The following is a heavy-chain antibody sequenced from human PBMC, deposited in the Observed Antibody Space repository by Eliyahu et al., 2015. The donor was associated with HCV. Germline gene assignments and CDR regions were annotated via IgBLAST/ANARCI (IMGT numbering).Heavy chain of an antibody. Sequence: QVQLVESGGGVVQPGRSLXLXCAASGFTFXXYGMHWVRQAPGKGLEWVAVIWYDGSNKYYADSVKGRFTISRDNSKNTLYLQMNSLRAEDTAVYYCARDLKKYSSSRNWFDPWGQGTLVTVSS. D-gene: IGHD6-13*01. J-gene: IGHJ5*02. CDR2: IWYDGSNK. V-gene: IGHV3-33*01. CDR3: ARDLKKYSSSRNWFDP. CDR1: GFTFXXYG.